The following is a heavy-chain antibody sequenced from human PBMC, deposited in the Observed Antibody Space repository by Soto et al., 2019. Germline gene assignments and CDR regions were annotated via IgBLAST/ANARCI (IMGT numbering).Heavy chain of an antibody. J-gene: IGHJ4*02. V-gene: IGHV1-18*01. CDR1: GYTFTSYG. CDR3: ARDFVRGRVPFDY. D-gene: IGHD1-1*01. CDR2: ISGYNGNT. Sequence: ASVKVSCKASGYTFTSYGISWVRQAPGQGLEWMGWISGYNGNTNYAQKVQGRVTMTTDTSTTTAYMELRRLRSDDTAVYYCARDFVRGRVPFDYWGPGTLVTVYS.